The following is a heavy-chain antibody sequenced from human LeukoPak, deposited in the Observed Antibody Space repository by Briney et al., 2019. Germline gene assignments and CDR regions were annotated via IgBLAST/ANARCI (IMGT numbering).Heavy chain of an antibody. Sequence: SETLSLXCTVSGGSISSYYWSWIRQPPGKGLEWIGYIYYSGSTNYNPSLKSRVTISVDTSKNQFSLKLSSVTAADTAVYYCARRADYDAFDIWGQGTMVTVSS. V-gene: IGHV4-59*01. CDR3: ARRADYDAFDI. D-gene: IGHD5-12*01. J-gene: IGHJ3*02. CDR1: GGSISSYY. CDR2: IYYSGST.